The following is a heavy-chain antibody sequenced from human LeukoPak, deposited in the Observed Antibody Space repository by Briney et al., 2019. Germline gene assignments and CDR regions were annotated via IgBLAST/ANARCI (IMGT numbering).Heavy chain of an antibody. J-gene: IGHJ4*02. CDR3: AKSDQDYYGSGSYSDY. CDR1: GFTFDDYA. D-gene: IGHD3-10*01. CDR2: ISWNSGSI. V-gene: IGHV3-9*01. Sequence: SLRLSCAASGFTFDDYAMHWVRQAPGKGLEWVSGISWNSGSIGYADSVKGRFTISRDNAKNSLYLQMNSLRAEDTALYYCAKSDQDYYGSGSYSDYWGQGTLVTVSS.